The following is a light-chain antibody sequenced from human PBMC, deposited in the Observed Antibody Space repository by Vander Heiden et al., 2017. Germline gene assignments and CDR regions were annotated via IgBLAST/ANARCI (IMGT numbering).Light chain of an antibody. V-gene: IGKV3-20*01. J-gene: IGKJ4*01. Sequence: IVLTQSPGTVSLAPGERATLPCRASQSVSSSYLAWYQQKPSQAPRLLIYGASSRATGIPDRCSGSGSGKDITLTISRLEDEDVAVYYCQQYGNSLTFGGGTKVEIK. CDR3: QQYGNSLT. CDR1: QSVSSSY. CDR2: GAS.